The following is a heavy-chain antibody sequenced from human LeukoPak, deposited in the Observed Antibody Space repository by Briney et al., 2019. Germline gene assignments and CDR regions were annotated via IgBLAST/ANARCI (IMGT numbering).Heavy chain of an antibody. CDR2: IYYSGST. CDR3: ARVGSSTNGEIDY. CDR1: GGSVSSGGYY. J-gene: IGHJ4*02. Sequence: PSETLSLTCTVSGGSVSSGGYYWSWIRQHPGKGLEWIGYIYYSGSTYYNPSLKSRVTISVDTSKNRFSLKLSSVTAADTAVYYCARVGSSTNGEIDYWGQGTLVTVSS. V-gene: IGHV4-31*03. D-gene: IGHD2-2*01.